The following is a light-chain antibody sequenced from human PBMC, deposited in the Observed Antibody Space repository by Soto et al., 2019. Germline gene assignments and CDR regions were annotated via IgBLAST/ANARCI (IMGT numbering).Light chain of an antibody. V-gene: IGLV2-8*01. CDR3: RSYAGNNNPYV. CDR1: SSDVGGYNY. J-gene: IGLJ1*01. CDR2: EVS. Sequence: QSALTQPPSASGSPGQSVTISCTGTSSDVGGYNYVSWYQHHPGKAPKLMVSEVSKRPSGVPDRFSGSKSGNTASLTVSGLQAEDEADYYCRSYAGNNNPYVFGTGTKVTVL.